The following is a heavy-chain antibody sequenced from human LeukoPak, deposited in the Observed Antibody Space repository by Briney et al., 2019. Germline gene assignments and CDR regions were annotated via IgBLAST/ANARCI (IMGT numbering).Heavy chain of an antibody. CDR2: ISSSSSTI. CDR3: ARMYYYGSGTYFDY. CDR1: GFTFSSYS. D-gene: IGHD3-10*01. J-gene: IGHJ4*02. Sequence: GGSLRLSCAASGFTFSSYSMNWVRQAPGKGLEWVSYISSSSSTIYYADSVKGRFTISRDNAKNSLYLQMNSLRAEDTAVYYCARMYYYGSGTYFDYWGQGTLVTVSS. V-gene: IGHV3-48*01.